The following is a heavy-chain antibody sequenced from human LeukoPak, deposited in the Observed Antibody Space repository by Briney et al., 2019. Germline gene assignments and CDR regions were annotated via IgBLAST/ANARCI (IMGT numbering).Heavy chain of an antibody. V-gene: IGHV3-7*01. J-gene: IGHJ4*02. Sequence: GGPLTLYCAASGFTFCRAWMSWLGQAPGKEQEWVANIKGDGREYDYADHVKGRFAMSKDNAKNSLYLQMNSLRAEDTDMYYCARDADGYEDWGEGTLVTVSS. CDR1: GFTFCRAW. D-gene: IGHD5-24*01. CDR3: ARDADGYED. CDR2: IKGDGREY.